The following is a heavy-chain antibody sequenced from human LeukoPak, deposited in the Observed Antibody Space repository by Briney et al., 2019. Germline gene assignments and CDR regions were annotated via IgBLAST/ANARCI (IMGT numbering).Heavy chain of an antibody. CDR2: INPNSHKT. V-gene: IGHV1-8*01. Sequence: ASVKVSCKASGYTFTSYDINWVRQSTGQGLEWMGWINPNSHKTGYAQKFQGRVTMTWNTSITTASMELSSLRSEDTAVYFCARGRSGYPDYWGQGTLVTVAS. CDR3: ARGRSGYPDY. D-gene: IGHD3-22*01. J-gene: IGHJ4*02. CDR1: GYTFTSYD.